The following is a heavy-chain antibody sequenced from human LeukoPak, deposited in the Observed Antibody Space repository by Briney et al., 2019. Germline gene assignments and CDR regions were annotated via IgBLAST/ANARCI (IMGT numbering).Heavy chain of an antibody. Sequence: PGGSLRLSCAASEFTFSSYGMHWVRQAPGKGLEWVAVISYDGSNKYYADTVKGRFTISRDNSKNTLYLQMNSLRAEDMAVYYCATYMTSRVFYIWGQGTMVAVSS. V-gene: IGHV3-30*03. CDR2: ISYDGSNK. CDR3: ATYMTSRVFYI. D-gene: IGHD2-2*02. CDR1: EFTFSSYG. J-gene: IGHJ3*02.